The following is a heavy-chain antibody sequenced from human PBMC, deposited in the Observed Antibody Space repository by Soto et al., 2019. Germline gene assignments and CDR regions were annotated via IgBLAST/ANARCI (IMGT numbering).Heavy chain of an antibody. CDR1: GFTFDDYA. D-gene: IGHD3-3*01. CDR2: IIWNSGSI. J-gene: IGHJ3*02. V-gene: IGHV3-9*01. CDR3: AKDRRSFGVTIPPDSFDI. Sequence: GGSLRLSCSASGFTFDDYAMHWVRQAPGKGLEWVSGIIWNSGSIGYADSVEGRVTISRDNAKNSLYLQISSLRAEDTALYYCAKDRRSFGVTIPPDSFDIWGQGTMVTVSS.